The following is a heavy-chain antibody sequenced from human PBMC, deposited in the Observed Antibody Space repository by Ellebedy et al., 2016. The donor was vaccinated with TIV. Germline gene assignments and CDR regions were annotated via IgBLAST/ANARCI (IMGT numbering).Heavy chain of an antibody. CDR2: ISSDGSNK. CDR1: GFTFSSYA. J-gene: IGHJ4*02. Sequence: GESLKISCAASGFTFSSYAMHWVRQAPGKGLEWVAVISSDGSNKYYADSVKGRFTISRDNSKNTLYLQMNSLRAEDTAVYYCAVPGIAAAGTIVPLFDYWGQGTLVTVSS. D-gene: IGHD6-13*01. CDR3: AVPGIAAAGTIVPLFDY. V-gene: IGHV3-30-3*01.